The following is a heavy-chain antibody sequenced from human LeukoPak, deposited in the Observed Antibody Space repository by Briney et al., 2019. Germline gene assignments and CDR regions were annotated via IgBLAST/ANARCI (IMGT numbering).Heavy chain of an antibody. V-gene: IGHV3-11*04. J-gene: IGHJ5*02. CDR2: ISGSGSAI. CDR1: GFTFSNYY. D-gene: IGHD6-13*01. CDR3: AREVKTASGTWWFDP. Sequence: PGGSLRLSCAASGFTFSNYYMSWIRQAPGKGLEWVSYISGSGSAIYYADSVKGRFTISRDNAKDSLYLEMNSLRAEDTAVYYCAREVKTASGTWWFDPWGQGTLVTVSS.